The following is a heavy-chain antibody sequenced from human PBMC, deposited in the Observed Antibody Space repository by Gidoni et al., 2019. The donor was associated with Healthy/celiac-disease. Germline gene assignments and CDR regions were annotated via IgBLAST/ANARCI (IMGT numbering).Heavy chain of an antibody. Sequence: EVQLLESGGGLVQPGGAVRPSGAASGFAFSSYAISWVRQAPRMGLEWVSAISSSGGSTYYADSVKGLFTISRDNSKNTLYLQMHSLRAGDTALYYCAKDKPSYGAFDIWGQGTMVTVSS. CDR2: ISSSGGST. CDR3: AKDKPSYGAFDI. D-gene: IGHD3-10*01. V-gene: IGHV3-23*01. J-gene: IGHJ3*02. CDR1: GFAFSSYA.